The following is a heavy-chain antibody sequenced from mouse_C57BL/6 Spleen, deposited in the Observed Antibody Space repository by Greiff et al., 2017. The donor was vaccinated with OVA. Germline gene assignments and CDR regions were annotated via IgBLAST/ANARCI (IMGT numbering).Heavy chain of an antibody. V-gene: IGHV1-64*01. CDR2: IHPNSGST. D-gene: IGHD2-1*01. CDR1: GYTFTSYW. J-gene: IGHJ4*01. CDR3: ARNLLSHYYAMDY. Sequence: QVQLQQPGAELVKPGASVKLSCKASGYTFTSYWMHWVKQRPGQGLEWIGMIHPNSGSTNYNEKFKSKATLTVDKPSSTAYMQLSSLTSEDSAVYYCARNLLSHYYAMDYWGQGTSVTVSS.